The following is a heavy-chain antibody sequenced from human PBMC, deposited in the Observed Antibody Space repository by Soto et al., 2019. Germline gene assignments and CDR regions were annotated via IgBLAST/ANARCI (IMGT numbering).Heavy chain of an antibody. CDR1: GYTFTSYG. V-gene: IGHV1-18*01. Sequence: ASVKVSCKASGYTFTSYGISWVRQAPGQGLEWMGWISAYNGNTNYAQKLQGRVTMTTDTSTSTAYMELRSLRSDDTAVYYCARDPPDIDYGDYGRSVGYFDYWGQGTLVTVSS. J-gene: IGHJ4*02. D-gene: IGHD4-17*01. CDR3: ARDPPDIDYGDYGRSVGYFDY. CDR2: ISAYNGNT.